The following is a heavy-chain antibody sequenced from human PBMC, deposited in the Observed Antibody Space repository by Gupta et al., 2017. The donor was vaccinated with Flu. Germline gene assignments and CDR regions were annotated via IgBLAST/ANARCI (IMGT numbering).Heavy chain of an antibody. J-gene: IGHJ6*02. CDR1: AGSFSGSY. CDR3: ARGLRRCSGGSCYSRRDYYVMDV. D-gene: IGHD2-15*01. Sequence: QVQLQQWGAGLLKPSETLSLTCAVYAGSFSGSYWTWIRQPPGKGLEWIGEINHSGSTNYNPSLKSRVTISVDTSKNQFSLKLSSLTAADTAVYYCARGLRRCSGGSCYSRRDYYVMDVWGQGTTVTGSS. CDR2: INHSGST. V-gene: IGHV4-34*01.